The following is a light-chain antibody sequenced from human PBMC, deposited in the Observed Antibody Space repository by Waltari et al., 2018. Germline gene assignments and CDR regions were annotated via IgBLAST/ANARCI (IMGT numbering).Light chain of an antibody. Sequence: ELVLTQSPATLSLSPGERATLACRASQSVSSYLAWYQQKPGQAPRLLIYDASNRATGIPARFSGSGSGTDFTLTISSLEPEDFAVYYCQQRSSGVTFGQGTRLEIK. J-gene: IGKJ5*01. CDR1: QSVSSY. V-gene: IGKV3-11*01. CDR2: DAS. CDR3: QQRSSGVT.